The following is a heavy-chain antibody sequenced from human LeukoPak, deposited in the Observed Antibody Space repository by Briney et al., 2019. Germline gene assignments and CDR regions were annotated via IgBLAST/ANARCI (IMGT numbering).Heavy chain of an antibody. CDR1: VGSFRDYF. J-gene: IGHJ6*02. D-gene: IGHD3-10*01. CDR2: INHSGST. Sequence: SETLSLTCAVYVGSFRDYFWSWIRDPPGKGLEWIGEINHSGSTNYNPSLKSRVTISVDTSKNQFSLKLSSVTAADTAVYYCATTSGSGPYGMDVWGQGTTVTVSS. V-gene: IGHV4-34*01. CDR3: ATTSGSGPYGMDV.